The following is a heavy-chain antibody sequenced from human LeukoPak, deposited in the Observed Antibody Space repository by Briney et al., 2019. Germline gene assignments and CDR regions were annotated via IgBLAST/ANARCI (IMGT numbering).Heavy chain of an antibody. CDR3: APGGDAFDI. CDR1: GDTLSSDA. Sequence: GSSVKVSCKASGDTLSSDAVNWVRQAPGQGLEWMGGIIPIFGTANYAQKFQGRVTITADESTSTAYMELSSLRSEDTAVYYCAPGGDAFDIWGQGTMVTVSS. V-gene: IGHV1-69*01. D-gene: IGHD3-10*01. CDR2: IIPIFGTA. J-gene: IGHJ3*02.